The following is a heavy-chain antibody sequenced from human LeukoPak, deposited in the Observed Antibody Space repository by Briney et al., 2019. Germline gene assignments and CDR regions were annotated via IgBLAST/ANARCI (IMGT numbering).Heavy chain of an antibody. CDR3: ARRELLSTPDAFDI. CDR1: GGSIISYY. J-gene: IGHJ3*02. CDR2: IYTSGST. Sequence: SETLSLTCTVSGGSIISYYWSWIRQPAGKGLEWIGRIYTSGSTNYNPSLKSRVTISVDTSKNQCSLKVSSVTAADTAVYYCARRELLSTPDAFDIWGQGTMVTVSS. D-gene: IGHD3-10*01. V-gene: IGHV4-4*07.